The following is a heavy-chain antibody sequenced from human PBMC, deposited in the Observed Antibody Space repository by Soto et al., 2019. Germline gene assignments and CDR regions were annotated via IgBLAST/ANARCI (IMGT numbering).Heavy chain of an antibody. D-gene: IGHD6-19*01. V-gene: IGHV3-23*01. CDR1: GFTFSSYA. CDR2: SSGSGGST. J-gene: IGHJ4*02. CDR3: EKDAAQWVGYFDY. Sequence: PVGSLRLSCAASGFTFSSYAMSWVRQPPGKGLDWVSASSGSGGSTDYADSVKGRFTISRDNSKNTLYLQMNSLRAEDTAVYYCEKDAAQWVGYFDYWGQGTLVTVSS.